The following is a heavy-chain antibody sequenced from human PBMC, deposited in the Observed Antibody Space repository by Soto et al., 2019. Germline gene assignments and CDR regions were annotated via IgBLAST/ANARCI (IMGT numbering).Heavy chain of an antibody. CDR1: SGTFISYA. D-gene: IGHD3-3*01. J-gene: IGHJ6*02. CDR3: ARDTIFGVVIPLNYYYYGMDV. CDR2: IIPIFGTA. V-gene: IGHV1-69*13. Sequence: SAKVSLKASSGTFISYAISWVRQAPGQGLEWMGGIIPIFGTANYAQKFQGRVTITADESTSTAYMELSSLRSEDTAVYYCARDTIFGVVIPLNYYYYGMDVWGQGTTVTVSS.